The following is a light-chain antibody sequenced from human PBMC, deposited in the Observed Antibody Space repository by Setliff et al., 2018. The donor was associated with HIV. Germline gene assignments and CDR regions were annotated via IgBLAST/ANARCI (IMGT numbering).Light chain of an antibody. CDR3: SSYASRTPLYV. V-gene: IGLV1-44*01. J-gene: IGLJ1*01. CDR2: RNN. Sequence: QSVLTQPPSASGTPGQRVTISCSGRSSNIGSNTVSWYQQVPGTAPRLLSYRNNQRPSGVPDRFSGSKSGNTASLTISGLQAEDEADYYCSSYASRTPLYVFGTGTKVTVL. CDR1: SSNIGSNT.